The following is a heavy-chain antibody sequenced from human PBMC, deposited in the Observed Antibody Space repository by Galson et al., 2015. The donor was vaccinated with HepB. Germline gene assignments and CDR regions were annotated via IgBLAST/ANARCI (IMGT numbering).Heavy chain of an antibody. CDR2: IIPIFGTA. J-gene: IGHJ6*02. CDR3: ARTLEWLLYGIYYYYGMDV. D-gene: IGHD3-3*01. V-gene: IGHV1-69*13. CDR1: GGTFSSYA. Sequence: SVKVSCKASGGTFSSYAISWVRQAPGQGLEWMGGIIPIFGTANYAQKFQGRVTITADESTSTAYMELSSLRSEDTAVYYCARTLEWLLYGIYYYYGMDVWGQGTTVTVSS.